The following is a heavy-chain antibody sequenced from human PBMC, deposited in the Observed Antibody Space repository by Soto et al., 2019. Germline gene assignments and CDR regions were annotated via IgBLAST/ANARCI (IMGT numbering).Heavy chain of an antibody. CDR1: GCSIRSGGYS. Sequence: SETLSLTCTFSGCSIRSGGYSWSCILQHPGKGLEWIGYIYYSGSTYHNPSLKSRVTISVDTSKNQFSLELSSVTAADTAVYYCARGYCSGGSCYDLYYFEYWGQGTLVTVS. CDR3: ARGYCSGGSCYDLYYFEY. CDR2: IYYSGST. V-gene: IGHV4-31*03. J-gene: IGHJ4*02. D-gene: IGHD2-15*01.